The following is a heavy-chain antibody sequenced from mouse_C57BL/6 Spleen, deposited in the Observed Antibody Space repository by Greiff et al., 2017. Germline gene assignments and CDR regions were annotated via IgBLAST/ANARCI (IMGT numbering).Heavy chain of an antibody. D-gene: IGHD2-3*01. CDR2: IYPSDSET. CDR3: ARKGDGPYYFDY. CDR1: GYTFTSYW. J-gene: IGHJ2*01. V-gene: IGHV1-61*01. Sequence: QVQLQQPGAELVRPGSSVKLSCQASGYTFTSYWMDWVKQRPGQGLEWIGNIYPSDSETHYNQKFKDKATLTVDKSSSTAYMQLSSLTSEDSAVYSCARKGDGPYYFDYWGQGTTLTVSS.